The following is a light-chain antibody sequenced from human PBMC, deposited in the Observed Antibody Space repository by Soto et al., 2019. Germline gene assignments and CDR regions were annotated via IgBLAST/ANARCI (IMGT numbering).Light chain of an antibody. CDR1: QSVSSN. CDR3: QQYNKWPPWT. Sequence: EIVMTQSPATLSVSPGERATLSCRASQSVSSNLAWYQQKPGQAPRLLIYGASTMATGIPARFSGSGSGTEFTPTISSLQSEDFAVYCCQQYNKWPPWTFGQGTKVEIK. CDR2: GAS. V-gene: IGKV3-15*01. J-gene: IGKJ1*01.